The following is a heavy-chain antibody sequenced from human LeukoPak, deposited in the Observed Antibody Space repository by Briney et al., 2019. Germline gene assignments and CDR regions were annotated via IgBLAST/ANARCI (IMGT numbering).Heavy chain of an antibody. CDR2: INPSGGST. Sequence: ASVKVSCKASGYTFTSYYMHWVRQAPGQGLEWMGIINPSGGSTSYAQKFQGRVTMTRDTSTSTVYMELSSLRSGDTAVYYCARDQRFLEWFGYYYYGMDVWGQGTTVTVSS. V-gene: IGHV1-46*01. CDR1: GYTFTSYY. D-gene: IGHD3-3*01. J-gene: IGHJ6*02. CDR3: ARDQRFLEWFGYYYYGMDV.